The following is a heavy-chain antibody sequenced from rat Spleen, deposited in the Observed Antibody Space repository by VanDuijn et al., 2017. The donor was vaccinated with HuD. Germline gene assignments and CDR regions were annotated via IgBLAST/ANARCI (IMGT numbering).Heavy chain of an antibody. CDR2: INNDGSSN. Sequence: EVQLVESGGGLVRPGRSLKLSCAGSGFTCSDYAMAWVRQAPKKGLEWVATINNDGSSNYYRDSVKGRFTISRDNAKSTLYLQMDSLRSEDTATYYCARGHTLGMDYFDYWGQGVMVTVSS. CDR3: ARGHTLGMDYFDY. J-gene: IGHJ2*01. V-gene: IGHV5-29*01. D-gene: IGHD1-7*01. CDR1: GFTCSDYA.